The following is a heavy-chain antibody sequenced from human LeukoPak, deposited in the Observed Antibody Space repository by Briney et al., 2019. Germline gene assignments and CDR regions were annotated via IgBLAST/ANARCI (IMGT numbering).Heavy chain of an antibody. V-gene: IGHV3-7*01. Sequence: PGGSLRLSCTASGFSFNNYGMHWVRQAPGKGLEWVANIKQDGSEKYYVDSVKGRFTISRDNAKNSLYLQMNSLRAEDTAVYYCARDNPNSRGGLYWGQGTLVTVSS. CDR3: ARDNPNSRGGLY. D-gene: IGHD6-13*01. CDR2: IKQDGSEK. J-gene: IGHJ4*02. CDR1: GFSFNNYG.